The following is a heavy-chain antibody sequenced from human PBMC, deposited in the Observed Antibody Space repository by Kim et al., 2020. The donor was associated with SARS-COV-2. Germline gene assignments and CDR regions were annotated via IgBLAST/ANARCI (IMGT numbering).Heavy chain of an antibody. V-gene: IGHV3-7*01. D-gene: IGHD3-10*01. CDR2: IKQDGSEK. J-gene: IGHJ6*02. Sequence: GGSLRLSCAASGFTFSSYWMSWVRQAPGKGLEWVANIKQDGSEKYYVDSVKGRFTISRDNAKNSLYLQMNSLRAEDTAVYYCARVGDGYYYYYGMDVWGQGTTVTVSS. CDR3: ARVGDGYYYYYGMDV. CDR1: GFTFSSYW.